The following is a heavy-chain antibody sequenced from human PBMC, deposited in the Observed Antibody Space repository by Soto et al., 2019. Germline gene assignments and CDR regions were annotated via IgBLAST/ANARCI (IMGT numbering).Heavy chain of an antibody. CDR2: ISSSTSHT. Sequence: QVQLVESGGGLVKPGGSLRLSCAVSGFTFSDYYMTWIRQAPGTGLEWVSYISSSTSHTNYADSVKGRFTISRDNAKNSLFLQMNSLRAADTAVYYCARGRRAAADYFGFWGQGTLVTVSS. CDR1: GFTFSDYY. CDR3: ARGRRAAADYFGF. J-gene: IGHJ4*02. V-gene: IGHV3-11*05. D-gene: IGHD6-13*01.